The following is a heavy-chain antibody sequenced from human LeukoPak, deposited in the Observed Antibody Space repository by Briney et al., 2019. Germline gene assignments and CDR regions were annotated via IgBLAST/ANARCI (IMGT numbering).Heavy chain of an antibody. V-gene: IGHV1-69*13. CDR2: IIPIFGTA. CDR1: GGTFSSYA. D-gene: IGHD2-2*02. Sequence: SVKVSCKASGGTFSSYAISWVRQAPGQGLEWMGGIIPIFGTANYAQKFQGRVTITADESTSTAYMELSSLRSEDTAVYYCARGRRNIVVVPAALHLPSRYYYYGMDVWGQGTTVTVSS. CDR3: ARGRRNIVVVPAALHLPSRYYYYGMDV. J-gene: IGHJ6*02.